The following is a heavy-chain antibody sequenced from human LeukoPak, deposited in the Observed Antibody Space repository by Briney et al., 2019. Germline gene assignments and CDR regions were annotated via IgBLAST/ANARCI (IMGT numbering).Heavy chain of an antibody. CDR3: ARHRGSSSEFSP. J-gene: IGHJ5*02. Sequence: SETLSLTCTVSGDSIRIGGYYWAWIRQPPGEGLEWIGHIYYNGRTYYNPSLESRVTMFVDTSKNQFSLRLSSVTAADTAVYYCARHRGSSSEFSPWGQGTLVTVSS. D-gene: IGHD6-6*01. CDR1: GDSIRIGGYY. CDR2: IYYNGRT. V-gene: IGHV4-39*01.